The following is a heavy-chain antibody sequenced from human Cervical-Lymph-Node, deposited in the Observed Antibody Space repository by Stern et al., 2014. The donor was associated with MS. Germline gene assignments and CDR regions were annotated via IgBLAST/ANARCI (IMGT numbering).Heavy chain of an antibody. V-gene: IGHV1-46*01. Sequence: VKLVKYGDEVKKPGASVKVCCKASGYTFTRHYMHWVRQAPGQGIEWVGIINPSGDSASYAHKFQGRVTMTRHTSTSTVYMELSSLRSEDTALYYCASGTGSKRPTGNYWGQGTLVTVSS. D-gene: IGHD3/OR15-3a*01. CDR3: ASGTGSKRPTGNY. CDR2: INPSGDSA. CDR1: GYTFTRHY. J-gene: IGHJ4*02.